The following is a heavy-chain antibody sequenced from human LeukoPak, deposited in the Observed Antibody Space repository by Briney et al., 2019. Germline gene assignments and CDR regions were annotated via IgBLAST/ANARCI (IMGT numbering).Heavy chain of an antibody. Sequence: GGSLRLSCAASGFTFSSYEMNWVRQAPGKGLERVSYISSSGSTIYYADSVKGRFTISRDNAKNSLYLQMNSLRAEDTAVYYCARERRLYGSGMVHYGMDVWGKGTTVTVSS. CDR1: GFTFSSYE. V-gene: IGHV3-48*03. D-gene: IGHD3-10*01. CDR3: ARERRLYGSGMVHYGMDV. CDR2: ISSSGSTI. J-gene: IGHJ6*04.